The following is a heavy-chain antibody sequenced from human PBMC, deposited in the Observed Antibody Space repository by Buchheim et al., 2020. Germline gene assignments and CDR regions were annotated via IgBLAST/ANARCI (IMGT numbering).Heavy chain of an antibody. CDR1: GGSITGSY. Sequence: QVQLQGSGPGLVKPSETLSLTCNVSGGSITGSYWSWIRQPPGKGLEWIGYVSASGDSIYNPSLESRVTMSVETSKYQFSLKLRSATAADTAIYYCARDCGGDCYGHYYGLDVWGQGTT. CDR2: VSASGDS. D-gene: IGHD2-21*02. V-gene: IGHV4-59*12. CDR3: ARDCGGDCYGHYYGLDV. J-gene: IGHJ6*02.